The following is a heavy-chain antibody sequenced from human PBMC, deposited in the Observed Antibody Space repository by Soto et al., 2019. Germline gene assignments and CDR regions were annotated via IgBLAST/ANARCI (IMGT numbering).Heavy chain of an antibody. CDR3: AREVSAMVPYFDY. D-gene: IGHD5-18*01. J-gene: IGHJ4*02. CDR2: IYSGGST. CDR1: GFTVSSNY. V-gene: IGHV3-66*01. Sequence: EVRLVESGGGLVQPGGSLRLSCAASGFTVSSNYMSWVRQAPGKGLEWVSVIYSGGSTYYADSVKGRFTISRDNSKNTLYLQMNSLRAEDTAVYYCAREVSAMVPYFDYWGQGTLVTVSS.